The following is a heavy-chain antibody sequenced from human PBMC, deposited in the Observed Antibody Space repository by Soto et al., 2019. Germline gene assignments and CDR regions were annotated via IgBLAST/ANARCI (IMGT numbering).Heavy chain of an antibody. V-gene: IGHV3-9*01. D-gene: IGHD3-3*01. CDR1: GFTFGDYG. CDR3: LKDGLTSLFGLVYDGSNI. J-gene: IGHJ3*02. Sequence: EVQLVESGGGLVQPGRSLRLSCVASGFTFGDYGMHWVRQAPGSGPECVSGITWSSGNIAYAETVKGRFTISRDNAKNSLYLQMNSLRAEDTALYYCLKDGLTSLFGLVYDGSNIWGHGTMVIVSS. CDR2: ITWSSGNI.